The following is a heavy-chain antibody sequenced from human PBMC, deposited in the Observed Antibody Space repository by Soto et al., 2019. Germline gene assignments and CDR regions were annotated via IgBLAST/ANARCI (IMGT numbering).Heavy chain of an antibody. D-gene: IGHD3-3*01. Sequence: QVQLVESGGGLVKPGGSLRLSCAASGFTFSDYYMSWIRQAPGKGLEWVSYISSSGSTIYYADSVKGRFTISRDNAKNSLYVQMNSLRDEDTAVYYCARESSFGVAHIDAFDIWGQGTMVTVSS. CDR2: ISSSGSTI. V-gene: IGHV3-11*01. J-gene: IGHJ3*02. CDR3: ARESSFGVAHIDAFDI. CDR1: GFTFSDYY.